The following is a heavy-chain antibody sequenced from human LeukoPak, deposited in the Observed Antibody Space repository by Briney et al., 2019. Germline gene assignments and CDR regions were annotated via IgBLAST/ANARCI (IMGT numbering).Heavy chain of an antibody. CDR3: ATYDQQLAFDN. CDR1: GGSMSSYY. D-gene: IGHD6-13*01. Sequence: PSETLSLTCTVSGGSMSSYYWSWIRQPAGKGLEWFGRMYTSGSTNYNPSLKSRVTMSIDTSKKHLSLDLDSVTAADTAVYYCATYDQQLAFDNWGQGSLVSVSS. J-gene: IGHJ4*02. V-gene: IGHV4-4*07. CDR2: MYTSGST.